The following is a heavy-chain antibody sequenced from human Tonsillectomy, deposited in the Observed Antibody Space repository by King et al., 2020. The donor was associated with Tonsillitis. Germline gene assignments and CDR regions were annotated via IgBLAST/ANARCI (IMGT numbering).Heavy chain of an antibody. Sequence: VQLVESGGGLVKPGGSLRLSCAASEFTFSDYYMSWIRQAPGKGLEWVSYISGSGTTIYYADSVKGRFTISRDNAKNSLYLQMNSLRAEDTAVYYCARARVTFDFALDVWGQGSTVTVSS. CDR1: EFTFSDYY. CDR3: ARARVTFDFALDV. D-gene: IGHD1-14*01. V-gene: IGHV3-11*01. J-gene: IGHJ6*02. CDR2: ISGSGTTI.